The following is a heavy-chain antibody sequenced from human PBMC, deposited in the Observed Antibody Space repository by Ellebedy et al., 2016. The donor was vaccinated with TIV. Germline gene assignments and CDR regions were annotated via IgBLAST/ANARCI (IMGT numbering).Heavy chain of an antibody. V-gene: IGHV4-34*01. CDR3: ARIKGAARPNYYYGMDV. D-gene: IGHD6-6*01. Sequence: MPSETLSLTCAVYGGSFSSYYWSWIRQPPGKGLEWIGEINHSGSTNYNPSLKSRVTISVDTSKNQFSLKLSSVTAADTAVYYCARIKGAARPNYYYGMDVWGQGTTVTVSS. CDR1: GGSFSSYY. J-gene: IGHJ6*02. CDR2: INHSGST.